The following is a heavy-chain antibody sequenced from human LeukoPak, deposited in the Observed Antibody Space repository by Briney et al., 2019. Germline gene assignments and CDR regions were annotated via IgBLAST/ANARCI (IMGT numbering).Heavy chain of an antibody. V-gene: IGHV4-30-4*07. D-gene: IGHD3/OR15-3a*01. J-gene: IGHJ4*02. CDR1: GGSISSGGYS. Sequence: PSETLSLTCAVSGGSISSGGYSWSWIRQPPGKGLEWIGYIYYSGSTYYNPSLKSRVTISVDTSKNQFSLKLSSVTAADTAVYYCASGQLGDWYDYWGQGTLVTVSS. CDR2: IYYSGST. CDR3: ASGQLGDWYDY.